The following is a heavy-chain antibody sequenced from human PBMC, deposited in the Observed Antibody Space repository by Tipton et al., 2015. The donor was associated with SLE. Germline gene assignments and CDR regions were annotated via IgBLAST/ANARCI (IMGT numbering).Heavy chain of an antibody. D-gene: IGHD3-3*01. CDR1: GFTFSSYS. CDR2: IYSGGST. V-gene: IGHV3-53*04. J-gene: IGHJ5*02. CDR3: ARGGYDFWSGYYHHWFDP. Sequence: SLRLSCAASGFTFSSYSMNWVRQAPGKGLEWVSVIYSGGSTYYADSVKGRFTISRHNSKNTLYLQMNSLRAEDTAVYYCARGGYDFWSGYYHHWFDPWGQGTLVTVSS.